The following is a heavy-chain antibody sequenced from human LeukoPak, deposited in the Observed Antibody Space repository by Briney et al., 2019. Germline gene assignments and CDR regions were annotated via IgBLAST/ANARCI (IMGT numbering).Heavy chain of an antibody. V-gene: IGHV3-48*01. J-gene: IGHJ4*02. CDR3: ASFPWDLRPT. Sequence: GRSLRLSCAASGFTFSSYSMNWVRQAPGKGLEWLSYITSTSDTIYYADSVKGRFTISRDNAKNSPYLQMNSLRAEDTAVYYCASFPWDLRPTWGQGTLVSVAS. CDR2: ITSTSDTI. CDR1: GFTFSSYS. D-gene: IGHD1-26*01.